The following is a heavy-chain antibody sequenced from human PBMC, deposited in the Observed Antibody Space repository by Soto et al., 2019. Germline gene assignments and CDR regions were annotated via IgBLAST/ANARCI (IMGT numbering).Heavy chain of an antibody. J-gene: IGHJ6*02. Sequence: GASVKVSCKASGYTFTSYAMHWVRQAPGQRLEWMRCINAGNGNTEYSQKFQGRVTITRDTSASTAYMELRSLRSDDTAVYYCARDSEGRYCSGGSCYSESSYYYGMDVWGQGTTVTSP. CDR1: GYTFTSYA. CDR3: ARDSEGRYCSGGSCYSESSYYYGMDV. D-gene: IGHD2-15*01. V-gene: IGHV1-3*01. CDR2: INAGNGNT.